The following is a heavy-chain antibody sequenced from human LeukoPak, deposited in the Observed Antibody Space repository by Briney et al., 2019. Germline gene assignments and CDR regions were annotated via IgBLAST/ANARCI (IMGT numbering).Heavy chain of an antibody. J-gene: IGHJ3*02. Sequence: SETLSLTCAVYGGSFSGYYWSWIRQPPGKGLEWIGEINHSRSTNYNPSLKSRVTISVDTSKNQFSLKLSSVTAADTAVYYCASPANPCSSTSCYLDAFDIWGQGTMVTVSS. D-gene: IGHD2-2*01. CDR2: INHSRST. CDR1: GGSFSGYY. V-gene: IGHV4-34*01. CDR3: ASPANPCSSTSCYLDAFDI.